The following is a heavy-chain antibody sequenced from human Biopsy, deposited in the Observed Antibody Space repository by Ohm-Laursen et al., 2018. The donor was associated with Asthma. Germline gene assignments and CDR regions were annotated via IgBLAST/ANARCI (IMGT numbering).Heavy chain of an antibody. CDR2: ISWNSVSI. CDR3: AKNSRRGSHDPFDI. D-gene: IGHD1-26*01. CDR1: GFNFDDYG. J-gene: IGHJ3*02. Sequence: SLRLSCAASGFNFDDYGMNWVRQGPGKGLEWVAGISWNSVSIAYADSVRGRFTISRDNAKTSLHLQMNSLRDGDTAVYFCAKNSRRGSHDPFDIWSQGTMVTVSS. V-gene: IGHV3-9*01.